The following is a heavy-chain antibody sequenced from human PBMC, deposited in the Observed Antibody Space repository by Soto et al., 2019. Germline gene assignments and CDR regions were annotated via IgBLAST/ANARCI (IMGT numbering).Heavy chain of an antibody. J-gene: IGHJ4*02. CDR3: ARESEDLTSNFDY. V-gene: IGHV3-7*01. Sequence: HPGGSLRLSCVASGFTFSNYWMSWVRQPPGKGLEWVANMKPDGGEINYVDSVKGRFTISRDNAKNSLYLQMNSLRAEDTAVYYCARESEDLTSNFDYWGQGTLVTVSS. CDR1: GFTFSNYW. CDR2: MKPDGGEI.